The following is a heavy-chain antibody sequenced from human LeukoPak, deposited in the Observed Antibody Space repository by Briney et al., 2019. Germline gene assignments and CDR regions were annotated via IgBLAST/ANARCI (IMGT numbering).Heavy chain of an antibody. J-gene: IGHJ6*02. D-gene: IGHD4-17*01. CDR2: ISSSSSYT. Sequence: GGSLRLSCAASGFTFSDYYKSWIRQAPGKGLEWVSYISSSSSYTNYADSVKGRFTISRDNSKNTLYLQMNSLRAEDTAVYYCARPLHTVTWGCMDVWGQGTTVTVSS. CDR1: GFTFSDYY. CDR3: ARPLHTVTWGCMDV. V-gene: IGHV3-11*06.